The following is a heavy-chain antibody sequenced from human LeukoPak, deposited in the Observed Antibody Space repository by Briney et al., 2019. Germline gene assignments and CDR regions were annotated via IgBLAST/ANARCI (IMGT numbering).Heavy chain of an antibody. CDR1: GFTFSSYG. CDR3: AKEGMASDYYDSSGYYYLGT. J-gene: IGHJ4*02. D-gene: IGHD3-22*01. Sequence: PGRSLRLSCAASGFTFSSYGMHCVRQAPGKGLEWVAVISYDGSNKYYADSVKGRFTISRDNSKNTLYLQMNSLRAEDTAVYYCAKEGMASDYYDSSGYYYLGTWGQGTLVTVSS. CDR2: ISYDGSNK. V-gene: IGHV3-30*18.